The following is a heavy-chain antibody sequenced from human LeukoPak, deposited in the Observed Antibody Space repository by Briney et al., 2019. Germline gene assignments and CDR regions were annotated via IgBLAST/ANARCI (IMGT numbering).Heavy chain of an antibody. J-gene: IGHJ4*02. D-gene: IGHD4-11*01. CDR2: ISYDGSKK. CDR3: ARDVGKDTITTEIEY. V-gene: IGHV3-30-3*01. CDR1: GFTFSTYA. Sequence: GGSLRLSCTASGFTFSTYAMQWVRQAPGKGLEWVAVISYDGSKKYYADSAKGRFTISKDNSRNTLYLEMNSLRAEDTAMYYCARDVGKDTITTEIEYWGQGTLVTVSS.